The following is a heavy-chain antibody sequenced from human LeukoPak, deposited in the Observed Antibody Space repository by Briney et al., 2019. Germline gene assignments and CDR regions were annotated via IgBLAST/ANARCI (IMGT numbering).Heavy chain of an antibody. V-gene: IGHV3-33*01. CDR1: GFTFSSYG. CDR2: IWYDGSNK. D-gene: IGHD3-16*01. Sequence: PGGSLRLSCAASGFTFSSYGMHWVRQAPGKGLEWLAAIWYDGSNKYYADSVKGRFTISRDNSKNTLYLQMSNLRAEDTAVYFCARGGGLDVWGQGATVTVSS. J-gene: IGHJ6*02. CDR3: ARGGGLDV.